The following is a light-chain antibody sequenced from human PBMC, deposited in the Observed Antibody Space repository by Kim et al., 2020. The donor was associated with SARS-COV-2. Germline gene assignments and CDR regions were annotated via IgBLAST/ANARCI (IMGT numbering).Light chain of an antibody. J-gene: IGLJ3*02. CDR2: YDS. CDR1: NLGSKS. Sequence: APGKTARITCGGNNLGSKSVHWYQQMPGQAPVLVIYYDSYRPSGIPERFSGSNSGNTATLTISRVEAGDEADYYCQVWDSSSDHPVFGGGTQLTVL. V-gene: IGLV3-21*04. CDR3: QVWDSSSDHPV.